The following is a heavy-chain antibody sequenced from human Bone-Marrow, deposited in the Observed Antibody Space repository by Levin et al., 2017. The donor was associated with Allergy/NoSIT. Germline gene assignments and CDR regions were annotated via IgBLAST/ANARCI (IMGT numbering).Heavy chain of an antibody. D-gene: IGHD2/OR15-2a*01. Sequence: SETLSLTCTVSGASVSIGNYYWTFIRQPPGERLEWIANIYHSGRTGYNPSLKSRVTISVDRSKNQFSLNLSSVTAADTAVYYCAGQIGYFDYWGQGTLVTVSS. J-gene: IGHJ4*02. CDR2: IYHSGRT. CDR1: GASVSIGNYY. V-gene: IGHV4-61*01. CDR3: AGQIGYFDY.